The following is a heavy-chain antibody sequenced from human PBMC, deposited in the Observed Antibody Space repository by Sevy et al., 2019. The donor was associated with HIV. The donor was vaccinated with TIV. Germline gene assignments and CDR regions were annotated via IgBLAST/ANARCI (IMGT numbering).Heavy chain of an antibody. CDR1: GYTFTSYG. CDR3: ARDSPYYDFWSGYYPNFDY. D-gene: IGHD3-3*01. J-gene: IGHJ4*02. CDR2: ISAYNGNT. V-gene: IGHV1-18*04. Sequence: ASVKVSCKASGYTFTSYGISWVRQAPGQGLEWMGWISAYNGNTNYAQTLQGRVTMTTDTSTSTAYMELRSLRSDDTAVYYCARDSPYYDFWSGYYPNFDYWGQGTLVTVSS.